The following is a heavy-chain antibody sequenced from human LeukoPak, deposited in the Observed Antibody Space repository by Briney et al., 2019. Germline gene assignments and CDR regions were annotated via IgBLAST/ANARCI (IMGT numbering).Heavy chain of an antibody. D-gene: IGHD3-16*02. J-gene: IGHJ4*02. V-gene: IGHV4-30-2*01. CDR2: IYHSGST. CDR3: ARVGSYDYVWGSYRLDYFDY. Sequence: SETLSLTCAVSGGSISSGGYSWSWIRQPPGKGLEWIGYIYHSGSTYYNPSLKSRVTISVDTSKNQFSLKLSSVTAADTAVYYCARVGSYDYVWGSYRLDYFDYWGQGTLVTVSS. CDR1: GGSISSGGYS.